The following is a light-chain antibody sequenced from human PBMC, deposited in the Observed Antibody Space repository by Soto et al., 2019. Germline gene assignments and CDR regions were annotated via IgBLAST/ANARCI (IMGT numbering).Light chain of an antibody. CDR3: SSYATSSPYV. V-gene: IGLV2-8*01. J-gene: IGLJ1*01. CDR2: EVS. CDR1: SSDVGGYKY. Sequence: QSALTQPPAASGSPGQSVTISCTGTSSDVGGYKYVSWYQQQPGKAPKLLIYEVSQRPSGVPDRFSGSKSGNTASLTVSGLQADDEADYYCSSYATSSPYVFGPGTKLTVL.